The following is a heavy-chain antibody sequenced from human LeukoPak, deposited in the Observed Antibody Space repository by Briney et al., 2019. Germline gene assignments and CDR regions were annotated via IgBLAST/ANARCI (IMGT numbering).Heavy chain of an antibody. D-gene: IGHD5-24*01. Sequence: ASVKVSCKASGYTFTGYYMHWVRQAPGQGLEWMGCINPNSGGTNYAQRFQGRVNMTRDTSISTAYMELSRLRSDDTAVYYCARDRAADYWGQGTLVTVSS. CDR3: ARDRAADY. CDR2: INPNSGGT. J-gene: IGHJ4*02. CDR1: GYTFTGYY. V-gene: IGHV1-2*02.